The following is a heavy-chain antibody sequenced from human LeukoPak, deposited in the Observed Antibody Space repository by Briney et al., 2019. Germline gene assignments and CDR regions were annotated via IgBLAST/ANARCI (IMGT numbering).Heavy chain of an antibody. V-gene: IGHV4-39*01. CDR3: ARHEIGQWPPLQHFQH. D-gene: IGHD6-19*01. Sequence: SETLSLTCTVSGGSISSSSYYWGRIRQPPGKGLEWIGSIYYSGSTYYNPSLKSRVTISVDTSKNQFSLKLSSVTAADTAVYYCARHEIGQWPPLQHFQHWGQGTLVTVSS. CDR2: IYYSGST. J-gene: IGHJ1*01. CDR1: GGSISSSSYY.